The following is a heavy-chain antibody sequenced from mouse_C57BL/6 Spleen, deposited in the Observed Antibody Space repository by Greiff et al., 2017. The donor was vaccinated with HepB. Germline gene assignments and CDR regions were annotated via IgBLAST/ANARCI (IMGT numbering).Heavy chain of an antibody. CDR3: ARGDSSGYGY. V-gene: IGHV1-61*01. CDR2: IYPSDSET. D-gene: IGHD3-2*02. J-gene: IGHJ2*01. CDR1: GYTFTSYW. Sequence: QVQLQQPRAELVRPGSSVKLSCKASGYTFTSYWMDWVKQRPGQGLEWIGNIYPSDSETHYNQKFKDKATLTVDKSSSTAYMQLSSLTSEDSAVYYCARGDSSGYGYWGQGTTLTVSS.